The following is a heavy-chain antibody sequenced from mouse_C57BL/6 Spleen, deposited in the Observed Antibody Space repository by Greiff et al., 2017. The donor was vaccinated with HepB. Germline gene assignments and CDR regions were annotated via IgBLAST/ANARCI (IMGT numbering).Heavy chain of an antibody. D-gene: IGHD3-3*01. Sequence: EVQRVESGGGLVQPGGSLKLSCAASGFTFSDYYMYWVRQTPEKRLEWVAYISNGGGSTYYPDTVKGRFTISRDNAKNTLYLQMSRLKSEDTAMYYCARHRDSFDYWGQGTTLTVSS. J-gene: IGHJ2*01. V-gene: IGHV5-12*01. CDR3: ARHRDSFDY. CDR2: ISNGGGST. CDR1: GFTFSDYY.